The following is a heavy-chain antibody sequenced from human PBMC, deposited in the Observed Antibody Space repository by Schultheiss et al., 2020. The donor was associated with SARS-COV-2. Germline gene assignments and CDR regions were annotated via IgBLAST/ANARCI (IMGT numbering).Heavy chain of an antibody. Sequence: ASVKVSCKASGYTFTGYYMHWVRQAPGQGLEWMGWINPNSGGTNYAQKLQGRVTMTTDTSTSTAYMELRSLRSDDTAVYYCAREDIVVVPAALGAYYYYGMDVWGQGTTVTVSS. CDR3: AREDIVVVPAALGAYYYYGMDV. D-gene: IGHD2-2*01. CDR1: GYTFTGYY. J-gene: IGHJ6*02. CDR2: INPNSGGT. V-gene: IGHV1-2*02.